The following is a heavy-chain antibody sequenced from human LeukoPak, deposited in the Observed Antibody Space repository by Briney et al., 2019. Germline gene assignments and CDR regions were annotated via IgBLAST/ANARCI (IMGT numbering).Heavy chain of an antibody. V-gene: IGHV1-69*05. J-gene: IGHJ5*02. CDR2: IIPIFGTA. D-gene: IGHD4-11*01. Sequence: SVNVSCKASGDTFSSYAISWVRQAPGQGLEWMGGIIPIFGTANYAQKFQGRVTITTDESTSTAYMELSSLRSEDTAVHYCARDYSNYLGGENNWFDPWGQGTLVTVSS. CDR3: ARDYSNYLGGENNWFDP. CDR1: GDTFSSYA.